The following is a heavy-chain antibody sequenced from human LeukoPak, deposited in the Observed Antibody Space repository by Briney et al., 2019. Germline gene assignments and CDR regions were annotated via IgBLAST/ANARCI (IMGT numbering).Heavy chain of an antibody. Sequence: PGGSLRLSCAASGFTFSSYSMNWVRQAPGKELEWVSSISSSSSYIYYADSVKGRFTISRDNSKNTLYLQMNSLRAEDTAVYYCARAPGATDYWGQGTLVTVSS. CDR1: GFTFSSYS. V-gene: IGHV3-21*01. J-gene: IGHJ4*02. D-gene: IGHD1-26*01. CDR2: ISSSSSYI. CDR3: ARAPGATDY.